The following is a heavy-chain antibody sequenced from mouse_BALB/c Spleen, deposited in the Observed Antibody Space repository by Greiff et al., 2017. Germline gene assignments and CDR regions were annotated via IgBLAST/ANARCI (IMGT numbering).Heavy chain of an antibody. J-gene: IGHJ4*01. Sequence: DVKLQESGPGLVKPSQSLSLTCSVTGYSITSGYYWNWIRQFPGNKLEWMGYISYDGSNNYNPSLKNRISITRDTSKNQFFLKLNSVTTEDTATYYCASYDQILNYYAMDYWGQGTSVTVSS. D-gene: IGHD2-3*01. CDR3: ASYDQILNYYAMDY. CDR2: ISYDGSN. CDR1: GYSITSGYY. V-gene: IGHV3-6*02.